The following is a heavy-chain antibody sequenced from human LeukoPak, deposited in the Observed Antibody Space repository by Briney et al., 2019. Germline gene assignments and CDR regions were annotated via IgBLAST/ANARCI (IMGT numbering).Heavy chain of an antibody. D-gene: IGHD6-19*01. CDR3: TRGWGSSGPGDF. V-gene: IGHV3-7*01. CDR2: IKQDGSEK. Sequence: GGSLRLSCVVSGFTFSTYWMSWVRQAPGKGLEWVANIKQDGSEKYYVDSVKGRFTISRDNAKNSLYLQVDSLGDEDTGVYYCTRGWGSSGPGDFWGPGTPVTVSS. CDR1: GFTFSTYW. J-gene: IGHJ4*02.